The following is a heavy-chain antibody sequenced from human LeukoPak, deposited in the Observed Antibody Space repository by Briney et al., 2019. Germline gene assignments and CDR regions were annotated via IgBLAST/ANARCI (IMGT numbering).Heavy chain of an antibody. V-gene: IGHV4-34*01. Sequence: SETLSLTCAVYGGSFSGYYWTWIRQPPGKGLEWIGEIYHSGSTNYNPSLKSRVTISVDTSKNQFSLMLTFVTAADTAVYYCARGQYQRDYWGQGTLVTVSS. J-gene: IGHJ4*02. CDR2: IYHSGST. D-gene: IGHD6-25*01. CDR3: ARGQYQRDY. CDR1: GGSFSGYY.